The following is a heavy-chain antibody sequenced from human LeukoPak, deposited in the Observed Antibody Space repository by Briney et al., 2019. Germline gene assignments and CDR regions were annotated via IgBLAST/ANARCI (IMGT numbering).Heavy chain of an antibody. CDR3: AKDSLADIDY. Sequence: GGSLRLSCAASGFIFSTNGMYWVRQAPGKGLEWVAFIRHDGSIKNYADSVKGRSTISRDNSKNTLYLQMNSLRAEDTAVYYCAKDSLADIDYWGQGTLVTVSS. V-gene: IGHV3-30*02. CDR2: IRHDGSIK. D-gene: IGHD3-16*01. CDR1: GFIFSTNG. J-gene: IGHJ4*02.